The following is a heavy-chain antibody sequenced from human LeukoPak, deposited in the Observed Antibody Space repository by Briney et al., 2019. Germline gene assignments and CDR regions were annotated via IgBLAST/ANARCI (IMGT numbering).Heavy chain of an antibody. CDR1: GXXXSGXX. CDR3: ARGTYDYVWGSYRYTGPPDY. Sequence: SETLSLTCAVYGXXXSGXXXSWIRQXXXXXXXXXXXIXXXGSTNYNPSLKSRVTISVDTSKNQFSLKLSSVTAADTAVYYCARGTYDYVWGSYRYTGPPDYWGQGTLVTVSS. CDR2: IXXXGST. D-gene: IGHD3-16*02. J-gene: IGHJ4*02. V-gene: IGHV4-34*01.